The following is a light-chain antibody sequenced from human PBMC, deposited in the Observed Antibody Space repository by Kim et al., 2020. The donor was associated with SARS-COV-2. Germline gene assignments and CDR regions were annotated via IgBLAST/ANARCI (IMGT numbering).Light chain of an antibody. CDR3: LLTYNGIRL. J-gene: IGLJ2*01. CDR1: AGAVTSGHY. V-gene: IGLV7-46*01. Sequence: QAVVTQEPSLTVSPGGTVTLTCGSSAGAVTSGHYPYWFQQKPGQAPRTLIYDINNRNAWTPARFSGSLPGGKAALTLSGAQPEDEADYFCLLTYNGIRLFGGGTLLTVL. CDR2: DIN.